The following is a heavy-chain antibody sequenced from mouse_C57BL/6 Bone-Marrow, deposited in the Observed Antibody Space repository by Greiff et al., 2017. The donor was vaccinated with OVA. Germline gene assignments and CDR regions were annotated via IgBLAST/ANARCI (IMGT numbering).Heavy chain of an antibody. Sequence: QVQLQQSGAELVKPGASVKMSCKASGYTFTSYWITWVKQRPGQGLEWIGDIYPGSGSTNYNEKFKSKATLTVDTSSSTAYMQLSSLTSEDSAVYYCARASGRYFDVWGTGTTVTVSS. J-gene: IGHJ1*03. D-gene: IGHD3-1*01. CDR1: GYTFTSYW. V-gene: IGHV1-55*01. CDR3: ARASGRYFDV. CDR2: IYPGSGST.